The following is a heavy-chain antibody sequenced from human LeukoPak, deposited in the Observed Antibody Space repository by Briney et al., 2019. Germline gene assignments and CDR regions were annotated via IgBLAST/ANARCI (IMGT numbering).Heavy chain of an antibody. CDR1: GGSISSSSYY. V-gene: IGHV4-39*01. Sequence: SETLSLTCTVSGGSISSSSYYWGWIRQPPGKGLEWIGSIYYSGSTYYNPSLKSRVTISVDTSKNQFSLKLSSVTAADTAVYYCARPMGSGWYDWGQGTLVTVSS. D-gene: IGHD6-19*01. CDR3: ARPMGSGWYD. CDR2: IYYSGST. J-gene: IGHJ4*02.